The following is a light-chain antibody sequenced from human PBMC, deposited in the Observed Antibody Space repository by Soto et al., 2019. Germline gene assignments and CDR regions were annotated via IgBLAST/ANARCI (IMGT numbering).Light chain of an antibody. Sequence: EIVLTQSPGTLSLSPGERATLSCRASQSGSSSYLAWYQQKPGQAPRLLIYGASSRATGIPDRFSGSGSGKDFTLTISRLEPEDFAVYYCQQYGSSLLTFGGGTKVEIK. CDR1: QSGSSSY. V-gene: IGKV3-20*01. J-gene: IGKJ4*01. CDR3: QQYGSSLLT. CDR2: GAS.